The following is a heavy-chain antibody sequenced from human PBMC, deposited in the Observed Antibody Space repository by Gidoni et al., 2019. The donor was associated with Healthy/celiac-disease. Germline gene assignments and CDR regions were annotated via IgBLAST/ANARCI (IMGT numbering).Heavy chain of an antibody. CDR1: GFTFSSYA. D-gene: IGHD6-19*01. J-gene: IGHJ5*02. V-gene: IGHV3-23*01. CDR2: ISGSGGST. CDR3: AKDWIAVAGSNWFDP. Sequence: EVQLLESGGGLVQPGGSLRLSCAASGFTFSSYAMTWVRQAPGKGLEWGSAISGSGGSTYYADSVKGRFTTSRDNSKNTLYLQMNSLRAEDTAVYYCAKDWIAVAGSNWFDPWGQGTLVTVSS.